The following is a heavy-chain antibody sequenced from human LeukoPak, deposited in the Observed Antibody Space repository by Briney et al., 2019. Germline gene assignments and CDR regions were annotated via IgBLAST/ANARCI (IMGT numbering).Heavy chain of an antibody. CDR3: ARGLVEMATRYFDL. CDR2: IYYSGNS. CDR1: GGSISSSNYY. Sequence: SETLSLTCTVSGGSISSSNYYWGWIRQPPGKELEWIGNIYYSGNSHYNPSLKSRVTISVDTSKNQFSLKLSSVTAADTAVYYCARGLVEMATRYFDLWGRGTLVTVSS. D-gene: IGHD5-24*01. V-gene: IGHV4-39*01. J-gene: IGHJ2*01.